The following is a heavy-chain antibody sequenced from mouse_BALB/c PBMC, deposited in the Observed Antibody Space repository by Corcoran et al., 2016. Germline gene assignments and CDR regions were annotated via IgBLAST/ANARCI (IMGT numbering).Heavy chain of an antibody. V-gene: IGHV9-3-1*01. CDR1: GYTFTNFG. CDR2: INTCTGEP. CDR3: AREPYAMDY. Sequence: QIQLVQSGPELKKPGETVKISCKASGYTFTNFGMNWVKQAPGKGLKWMGWINTCTGEPTYADDFKGRFAFSLETSANTAYLQINNLKNEDTATYFCAREPYAMDYWGQGTSVTVSS. J-gene: IGHJ4*01.